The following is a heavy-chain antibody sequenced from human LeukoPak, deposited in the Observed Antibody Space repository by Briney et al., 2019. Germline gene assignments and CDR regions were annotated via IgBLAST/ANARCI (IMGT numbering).Heavy chain of an antibody. CDR3: ARDPGIAVAGTHY. CDR1: GFSFSSYG. J-gene: IGHJ4*02. D-gene: IGHD6-19*01. V-gene: IGHV3-21*05. CDR2: IDPTGRSV. Sequence: GGSLRLSCAASGFSFSSYGMNWVRQAPGQGLEWVSYIDPTGRSVYYADSVKGRFTISRDNAKNSLYLQMNSLRAEDTAVYYCARDPGIAVAGTHYWGQGTLVTVSS.